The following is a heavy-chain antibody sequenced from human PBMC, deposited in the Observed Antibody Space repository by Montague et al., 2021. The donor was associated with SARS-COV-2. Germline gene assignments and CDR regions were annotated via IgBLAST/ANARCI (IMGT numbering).Heavy chain of an antibody. V-gene: IGHV4-59*01. CDR2: IYYTGST. D-gene: IGHD1-1*01. Sequence: SETLSLTCTVSGGSISTYYWSWIRQPPGKGLEWIGYIYYTGSTEYNPSLKRRVTMSLDRPTNRFSLRLNSVTAADTAMYYCARAQNTCFIANCVNYFDFWGLGAQVTVSS. CDR3: ARAQNTCFIANCVNYFDF. J-gene: IGHJ4*02. CDR1: GGSISTYY.